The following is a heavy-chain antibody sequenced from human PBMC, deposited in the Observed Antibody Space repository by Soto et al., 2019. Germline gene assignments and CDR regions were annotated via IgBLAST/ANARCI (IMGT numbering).Heavy chain of an antibody. Sequence: QITLKESGPTLVKPTQTLTLTCTFSGFSLSNSGVGVAWIRQPPGTALEWLALIYWEDDKRYRPSLESRLTITKDPSKNQVVLTMTNMYSVDTATYYCAYLPCSGGSCYWFSFSGMDVWGQGTKVTVSS. D-gene: IGHD2-15*01. CDR3: AYLPCSGGSCYWFSFSGMDV. J-gene: IGHJ6*02. CDR1: GFSLSNSGVG. CDR2: IYWEDDK. V-gene: IGHV2-5*02.